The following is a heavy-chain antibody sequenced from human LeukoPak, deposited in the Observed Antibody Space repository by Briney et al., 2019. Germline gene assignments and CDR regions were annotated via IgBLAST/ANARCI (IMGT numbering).Heavy chain of an antibody. CDR1: GGSFSGYY. CDR3: ARDSYDYVWGSYRYGYY. D-gene: IGHD3-16*02. V-gene: IGHV4-34*01. Sequence: SETLSLTCAVYGGSFSGYYWSWVRQPPGKGLEWIGEINHSGSTNYNPSLKSRVTISVDTSKNQFSLKLSSVTAADTAVYYCARDSYDYVWGSYRYGYYWGQGTLVTVSS. J-gene: IGHJ4*02. CDR2: INHSGST.